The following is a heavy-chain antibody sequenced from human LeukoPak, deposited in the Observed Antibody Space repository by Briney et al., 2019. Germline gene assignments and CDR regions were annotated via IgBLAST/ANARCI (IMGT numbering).Heavy chain of an antibody. V-gene: IGHV4-34*01. CDR2: INHSGST. CDR1: GGSFSGYY. Sequence: SETLSLTCAVYGGSFSGYYWSWIRQPPGKGLEWIGEINHSGSTNYNPSLKSRVTISVDTSKNQFSLKLSSVTAADTAVYYCARVVAGRFDPWGQGTLVTVSS. J-gene: IGHJ5*02. CDR3: ARVVAGRFDP. D-gene: IGHD2-15*01.